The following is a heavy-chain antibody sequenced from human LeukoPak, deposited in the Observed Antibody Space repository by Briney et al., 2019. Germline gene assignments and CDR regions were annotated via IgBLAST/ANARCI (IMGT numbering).Heavy chain of an antibody. V-gene: IGHV3-30*02. J-gene: IGHJ4*02. CDR3: AKDGVAALGPYHFDY. Sequence: GGSLRLSCAASGFSFNRHGMHWVRQAPDKGLEWLSFIWYDGSNEYYVDSVKGRFTIPRDNSKNTLYLQMNSLTVEDTAVYYCAKDGVAALGPYHFDYWGQGTLVTVSS. CDR2: IWYDGSNE. D-gene: IGHD6-13*01. CDR1: GFSFNRHG.